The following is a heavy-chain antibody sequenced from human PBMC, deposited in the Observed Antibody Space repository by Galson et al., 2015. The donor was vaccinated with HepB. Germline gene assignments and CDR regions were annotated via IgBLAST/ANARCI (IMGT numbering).Heavy chain of an antibody. CDR3: ARDRLGYYGMDV. CDR2: ISSSGSNV. V-gene: IGHV3-48*02. J-gene: IGHJ6*02. Sequence: SLRLSCAASGFSFSSYSMNWVRQAPGKGLEWVSYISSSGSNVYYAGSVEGRFIISRDSAKYSLYLQINSLRDEDTAVYYCARDRLGYYGMDVWGQGTTVTVSS. D-gene: IGHD6-19*01. CDR1: GFSFSSYS.